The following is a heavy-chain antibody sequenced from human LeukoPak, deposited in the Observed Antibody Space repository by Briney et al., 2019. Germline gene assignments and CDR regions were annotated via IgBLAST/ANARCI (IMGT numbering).Heavy chain of an antibody. CDR2: IIPILGIA. Sequence: ASVKVSCKASGGTFSSYAISWVRQAPGQGLEWMGRIIPILGIANYAQKFQGRVTITADKSTSTAYMELSSLRSEDTAVYYCARGPYSSGWYGYFDYWGQGTLVTVSS. J-gene: IGHJ4*02. V-gene: IGHV1-69*04. D-gene: IGHD6-19*01. CDR1: GGTFSSYA. CDR3: ARGPYSSGWYGYFDY.